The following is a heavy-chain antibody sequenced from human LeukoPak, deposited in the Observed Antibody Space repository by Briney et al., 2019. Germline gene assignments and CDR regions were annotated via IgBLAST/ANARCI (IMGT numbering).Heavy chain of an antibody. CDR2: INHSGST. J-gene: IGHJ5*02. Sequence: SETLSLTCAVYGGSFSGYYWSWIRQPPGKGLEWIGEINHSGSTNYNPSLKSRVTISEDTSKNQFSLKLSSVTAADTAVYYCARGGGVYYDILTGYSPGVWFDPWGQGTLVTVSS. CDR3: ARGGGVYYDILTGYSPGVWFDP. D-gene: IGHD3-9*01. CDR1: GGSFSGYY. V-gene: IGHV4-34*01.